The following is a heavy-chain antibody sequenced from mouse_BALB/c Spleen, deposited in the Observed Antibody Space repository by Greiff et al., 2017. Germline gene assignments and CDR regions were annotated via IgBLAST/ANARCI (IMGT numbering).Heavy chain of an antibody. D-gene: IGHD2-4*01. CDR2: ISSGSSTI. J-gene: IGHJ2*01. CDR1: GFTFSSFG. CDR3: ARSDDYDDYFDY. Sequence: EVNLVESGGGLVQPGGSRKLSCAASGFTFSSFGMHWVRQAPEKGLEWVAYISSGSSTIYYADTVKGRFTISRDNPKNTLFLQMTSLRSEDTAMYYCARSDDYDDYFDYWGQGTTLTVSS. V-gene: IGHV5-17*02.